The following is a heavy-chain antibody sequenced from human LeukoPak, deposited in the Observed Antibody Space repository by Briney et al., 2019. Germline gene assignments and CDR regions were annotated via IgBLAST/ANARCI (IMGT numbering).Heavy chain of an antibody. CDR3: ARVLHKRNYDSTTYYGY. CDR2: INNDGSDT. D-gene: IGHD3-22*01. CDR1: GFTFNTYW. V-gene: IGHV3-74*01. Sequence: GGSLRLSCAASGFTFNTYWMHWVRQAPGKGLVWVARINNDGSDTSYGDSVKGRFTISRDNAKNTLYLQMNSLRAEDTAVYYCARVLHKRNYDSTTYYGYWGQGTLVTVSS. J-gene: IGHJ4*02.